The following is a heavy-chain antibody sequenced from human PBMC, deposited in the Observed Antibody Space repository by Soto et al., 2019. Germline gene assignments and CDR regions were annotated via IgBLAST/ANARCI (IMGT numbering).Heavy chain of an antibody. V-gene: IGHV1-69*01. CDR2: IIPIFGTA. J-gene: IGHJ3*02. CDR3: ASSMSDDSSGYSAVSFDI. CDR1: GGTFSSYA. D-gene: IGHD3-22*01. Sequence: SVKVSCTSSGGTFSSYANSWVRQAPGQGLEWMGGIIPIFGTAKYAQKFQGRVTITADESTSTAYMELSSLRSEDTAVYYCASSMSDDSSGYSAVSFDIWGQGTMVTVS.